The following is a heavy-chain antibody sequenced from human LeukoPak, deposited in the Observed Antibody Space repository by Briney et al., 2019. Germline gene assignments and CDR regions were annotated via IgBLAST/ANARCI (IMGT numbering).Heavy chain of an antibody. J-gene: IGHJ6*02. CDR3: ARDQWLAPGYYYGMDV. V-gene: IGHV3-48*01. D-gene: IGHD6-19*01. CDR1: GFTFSSYN. Sequence: TGGSLRLSCAASGFTFSSYNMNWVRQAPGKGLEWVSYISSSSSTIYYADSVKGRFTISRDNAKNSLYLQMNSLRAEDTAVYYCARDQWLAPGYYYGMDVWGQGTTVTVSS. CDR2: ISSSSSTI.